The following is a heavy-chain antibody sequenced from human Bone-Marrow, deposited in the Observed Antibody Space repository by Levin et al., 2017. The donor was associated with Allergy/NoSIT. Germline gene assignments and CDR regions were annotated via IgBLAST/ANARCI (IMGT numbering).Heavy chain of an antibody. CDR1: GFTFSGSA. V-gene: IGHV3-73*01. CDR2: IRSKANSYAT. J-gene: IGHJ6*02. CDR3: SRQECSSTNCYPSSYDNGVDG. D-gene: IGHD2-2*01. Sequence: GESLKISCAASGFTFSGSAVHWVRQAPGKGLEWVGHIRSKANSYATAYAASVKGRFAISRDDSKNTAYLQMSSLQTDDTAVYYCSRQECSSTNCYPSSYDNGVDGWGQGTTVTVSS.